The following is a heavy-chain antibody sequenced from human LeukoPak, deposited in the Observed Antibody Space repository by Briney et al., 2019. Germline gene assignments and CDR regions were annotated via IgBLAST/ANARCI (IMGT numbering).Heavy chain of an antibody. D-gene: IGHD6-19*01. CDR2: NSSSSDV. J-gene: IGHJ4*02. CDR1: GFTFSMFS. V-gene: IGHV3-21*01. Sequence: PGGSLRLSCAASGFTFSMFSMNWVRQAPEKGLECVSSNSSSSDVYYDDSLKGRFTISSDTAKNSLYLQMHSLRADDTAVSYCARGIAVAAPDYWGQGSLVTVSS. CDR3: ARGIAVAAPDY.